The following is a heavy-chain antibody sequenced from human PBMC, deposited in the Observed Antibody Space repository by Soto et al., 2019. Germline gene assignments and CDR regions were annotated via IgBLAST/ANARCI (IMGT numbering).Heavy chain of an antibody. J-gene: IGHJ4*02. D-gene: IGHD2-21*02. CDR3: VKDHCGGDCYSDPYFDY. V-gene: IGHV3-30*18. CDR2: ISYDGSNK. CDR1: GFTFSSYG. Sequence: PGGSLRLSCAASGFTFSSYGMHWVRQAPGKGLEWVAVISYDGSNKYYADSVKGRFTISRDNSKNILYLEMNSVRVEDTAVYYCVKDHCGGDCYSDPYFDYWGQGTLVTVSS.